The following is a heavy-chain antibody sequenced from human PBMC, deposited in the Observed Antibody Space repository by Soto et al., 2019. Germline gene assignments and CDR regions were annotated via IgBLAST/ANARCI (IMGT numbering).Heavy chain of an antibody. CDR1: GGSISSYY. V-gene: IGHV4-59*08. Sequence: SETLSLTCTVSGGSISSYYWSWIRQPPGKGLEWIGYIYYSGSTNYNPSLKSRVTISVDTSKNQFSLKLSSVTAADTAVYYCARRLKQWLAAFDIWGQGTMVTVSS. J-gene: IGHJ3*02. CDR2: IYYSGST. CDR3: ARRLKQWLAAFDI. D-gene: IGHD6-19*01.